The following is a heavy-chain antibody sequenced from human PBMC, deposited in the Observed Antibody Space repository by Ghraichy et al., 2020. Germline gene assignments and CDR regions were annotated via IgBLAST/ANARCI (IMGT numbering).Heavy chain of an antibody. D-gene: IGHD1-26*01. Sequence: SVKVSCKASGGTLRRYAISWVRQAPGHGLEWMGGVIPIFGAANYAQRFQGRITITTDESTSTAYLELSSLRSEDTAVYYCARGGEMGATRDHYYGMDVWGQGTTVTVSS. CDR1: GGTLRRYA. V-gene: IGHV1-69*05. CDR2: VIPIFGAA. J-gene: IGHJ6*02. CDR3: ARGGEMGATRDHYYGMDV.